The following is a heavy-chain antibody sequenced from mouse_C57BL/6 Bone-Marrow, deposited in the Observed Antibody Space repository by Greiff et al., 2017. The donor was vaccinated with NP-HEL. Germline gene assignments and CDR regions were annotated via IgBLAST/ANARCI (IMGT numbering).Heavy chain of an antibody. CDR1: GYTFTSYW. Sequence: QVQLQQPGAELVRPGTSVKLSCKASGYTFTSYWMHWVKQRPGQGLEWIGVIDPSDSYTNYNQKFKGKATLTVDTSSSTAYMQLRSLTSEDSAVYYCARWGYDDTYGSFDYWGQGTALTVSS. J-gene: IGHJ2*01. D-gene: IGHD2-3*01. CDR2: IDPSDSYT. V-gene: IGHV1-59*01. CDR3: ARWGYDDTYGSFDY.